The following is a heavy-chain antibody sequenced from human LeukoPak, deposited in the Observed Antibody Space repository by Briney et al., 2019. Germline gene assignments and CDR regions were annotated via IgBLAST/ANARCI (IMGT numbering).Heavy chain of an antibody. CDR3: AGDAGDYDFWSGHAFDI. V-gene: IGHV4-30-4*01. D-gene: IGHD3-3*01. CDR1: GGSISSGDYY. Sequence: SQTLSLTCTVSGGSISSGDYYWSWIRQPPGKGLEWIGYIYYSGSTYYNPSLKSRVTISVDTSKNQFSLKLSPVTAADTAVYYCAGDAGDYDFWSGHAFDIWGQGTMVTVSS. J-gene: IGHJ3*02. CDR2: IYYSGST.